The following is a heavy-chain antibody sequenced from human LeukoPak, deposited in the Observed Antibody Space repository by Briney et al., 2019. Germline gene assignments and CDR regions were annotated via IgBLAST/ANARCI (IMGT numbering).Heavy chain of an antibody. D-gene: IGHD3-10*01. J-gene: IGHJ4*02. Sequence: ASVKVSCKASGYTFTSYDINWVRQATGQGLEWMGWMNPNSGNTGYAQKFQGRVTMTRNTSISTAYMELSSLRSEDTAVYYCARRDLMVRGVIDYWGQGTLVTVSS. CDR1: GYTFTSYD. V-gene: IGHV1-8*01. CDR2: MNPNSGNT. CDR3: ARRDLMVRGVIDY.